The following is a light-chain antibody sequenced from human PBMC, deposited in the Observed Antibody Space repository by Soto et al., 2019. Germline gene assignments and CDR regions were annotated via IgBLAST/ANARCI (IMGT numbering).Light chain of an antibody. J-gene: IGLJ1*01. CDR3: IYYTDRQYYL. CDR1: SSDIGSYDH. V-gene: IGLV2-14*03. Sequence: QSALTQPASVSGSPGQSITISCSGTSSDIGSYDHVAWYQQFPGKRPKLIIYAVSGRPSGVSDRFSGSKSGISASLTTYGLHTEHEADYYYIYYTDRQYYLFGTGTKLPV. CDR2: AVS.